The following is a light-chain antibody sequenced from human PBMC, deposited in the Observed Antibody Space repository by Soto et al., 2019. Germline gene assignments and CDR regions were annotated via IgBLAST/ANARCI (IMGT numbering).Light chain of an antibody. CDR3: QQYDSSPKT. J-gene: IGKJ1*01. CDR1: QSVSSSY. Sequence: VLTQSVGTLSLYQGERATLSCRASQSVSSSYLAWYQQKPGQAPRLLIYGASSRATGIPDRFSGSGSGTDFTLTISRLEPEDFAVYYCQQYDSSPKTFGQGTKG. CDR2: GAS. V-gene: IGKV3-20*01.